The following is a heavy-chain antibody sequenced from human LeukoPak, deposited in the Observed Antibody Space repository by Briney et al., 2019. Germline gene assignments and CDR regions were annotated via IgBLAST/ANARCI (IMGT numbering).Heavy chain of an antibody. CDR2: ISSSSSYI. CDR1: GFTFSSYS. J-gene: IGHJ4*02. V-gene: IGHV3-21*01. Sequence: TSGGSLRLTCAASGFTFSSYSLNWVRQAPGKGLEWVSSISSSSSYIYYADSVKGRFTISRDNAKNSLYLQMNSLRAEDTGVYYCARDYYDSSGYYSPYFDYWGQGTLVTVSS. CDR3: ARDYYDSSGYYSPYFDY. D-gene: IGHD3-22*01.